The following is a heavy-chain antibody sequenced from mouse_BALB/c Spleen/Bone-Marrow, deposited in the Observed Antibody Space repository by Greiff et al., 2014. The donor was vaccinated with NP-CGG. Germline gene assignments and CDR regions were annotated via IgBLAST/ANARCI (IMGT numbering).Heavy chain of an antibody. V-gene: IGHV1S29*02. CDR1: GYTFTDYN. CDR2: IYPYNGGT. Sequence: VHVKQSGPELVKPGASVKISCKASGYTFTDYNMHWVKQSHGKSLEWIGYIYPYNGGTGYNQKFKSKATLTVDNFSSTAYMELRSLTSEDSAVYYCARSYGNWYFDVWGAGTTVTVSS. D-gene: IGHD2-10*02. J-gene: IGHJ1*01. CDR3: ARSYGNWYFDV.